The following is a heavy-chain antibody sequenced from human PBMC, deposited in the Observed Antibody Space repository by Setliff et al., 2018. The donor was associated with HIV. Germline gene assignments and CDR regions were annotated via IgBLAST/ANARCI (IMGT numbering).Heavy chain of an antibody. J-gene: IGHJ4*02. V-gene: IGHV2-5*08. D-gene: IGHD1-26*01. CDR1: GFSLSTTGMS. Sequence: SGPTLVNPTQTLTLTCSFSGFSLSTTGMSLSWIRQPPGKALEWLARIDWDDDKRYSPSLKSRLTITKDTSKNQVVLTMTNMDPVDTATYYCGHAQVRWEPSRYDYWGQGTLVTVSS. CDR2: IDWDDDK. CDR3: GHAQVRWEPSRYDY.